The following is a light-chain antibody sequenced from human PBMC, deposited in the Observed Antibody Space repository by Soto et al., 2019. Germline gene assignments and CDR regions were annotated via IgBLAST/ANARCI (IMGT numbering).Light chain of an antibody. CDR1: SSNIGSRT. J-gene: IGLJ3*02. CDR2: TNN. Sequence: QSVLTQPPSASGTPGQRVTISCSGTSSNIGSRTVNWYQQLPGTAPKLLIYTNNQRPSGVPDRFSGSKSGTSASMAISGLQSEDEADYYCAAWDDSLKGWVFGGGTKLTVL. V-gene: IGLV1-44*01. CDR3: AAWDDSLKGWV.